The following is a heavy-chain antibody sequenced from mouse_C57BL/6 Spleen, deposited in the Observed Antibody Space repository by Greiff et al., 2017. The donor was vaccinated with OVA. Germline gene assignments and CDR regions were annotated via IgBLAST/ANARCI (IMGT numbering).Heavy chain of an antibody. CDR2: IYPGDGDT. CDR3: ARWDYYGSPFDY. D-gene: IGHD1-1*01. J-gene: IGHJ2*01. V-gene: IGHV1-82*01. Sequence: VKLVESGPELVKPGASVKISCKASGYAFSSSWMNWVKQRPGKGLEWIGRIYPGDGDTNYNGKFKGKATLTADKSSSTAYMQLSSLTSEDSAVYFCARWDYYGSPFDYWGQGTTLTVSS. CDR1: GYAFSSSW.